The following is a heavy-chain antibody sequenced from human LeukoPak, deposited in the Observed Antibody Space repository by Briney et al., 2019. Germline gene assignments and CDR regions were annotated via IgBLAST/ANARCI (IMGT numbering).Heavy chain of an antibody. J-gene: IGHJ4*02. CDR2: ISSSSSYI. CDR1: GVTFSSYS. V-gene: IGHV3-21*01. D-gene: IGHD3-22*01. Sequence: GGSLRLSCAASGVTFSSYSMNWVRQAPGKGLEWVSSISSSSSYIYYADSVKGRFTISRDNAKNSLYLQMNSLRAEDTAVYYCARDMTYYYDSSGYYSGYWGQGTLVTVSS. CDR3: ARDMTYYYDSSGYYSGY.